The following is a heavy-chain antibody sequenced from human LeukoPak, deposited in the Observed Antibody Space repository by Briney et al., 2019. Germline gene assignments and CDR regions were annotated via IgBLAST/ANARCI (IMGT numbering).Heavy chain of an antibody. CDR2: ISAYNGNT. CDR1: GYTFTSYG. V-gene: IGHV1-18*01. CDR3: ARGTRDVYYYYMDF. J-gene: IGHJ6*03. Sequence: GSVKDSCKASGYTFTSYGISWVRQAPGQGLEWMGWISAYNGNTNYVQKLQGRVTMTTDTSTSTAYMELRSLRSDDTAVYYCARGTRDVYYYYMDFWGKGTTVTVSS.